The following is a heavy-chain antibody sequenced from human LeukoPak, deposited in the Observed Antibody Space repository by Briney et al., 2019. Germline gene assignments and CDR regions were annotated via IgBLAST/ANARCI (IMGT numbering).Heavy chain of an antibody. Sequence: ASVKISCKASGYTFTGYYMHWVRQAPGQGLEWMGWINPNSGGTNYAQKFQGRVTMTRDTSTSTAYMELSRLRSDDAAVYYCARDSELYYDFWSGYPSPGYFDYWGQGTLVTVSS. CDR3: ARDSELYYDFWSGYPSPGYFDY. CDR1: GYTFTGYY. V-gene: IGHV1-2*02. D-gene: IGHD3-3*01. CDR2: INPNSGGT. J-gene: IGHJ4*02.